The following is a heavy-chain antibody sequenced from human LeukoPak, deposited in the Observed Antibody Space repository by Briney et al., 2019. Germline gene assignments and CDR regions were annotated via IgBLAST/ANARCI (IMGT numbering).Heavy chain of an antibody. CDR1: GYTFTSYY. J-gene: IGHJ4*02. CDR3: AGDLIAAAGPYFDY. V-gene: IGHV1-46*01. D-gene: IGHD6-13*01. CDR2: INPSGGST. Sequence: ASVKVSCKASGYTFTSYYMHWVRHAPGQGLEWMGIINPSGGSTSYAQKFQGRVTMTRDMSTSTVYMELSSLRSEDTAVYYCAGDLIAAAGPYFDYWGQGTLVTVSS.